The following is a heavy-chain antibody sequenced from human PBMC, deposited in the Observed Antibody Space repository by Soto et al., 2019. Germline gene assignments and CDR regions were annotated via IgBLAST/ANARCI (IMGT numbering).Heavy chain of an antibody. CDR1: GGSISNFY. V-gene: IGHV4-59*08. J-gene: IGHJ4*02. CDR2: IYYTGNT. CDR3: ARHATRSYDY. Sequence: SETLSLTCTVSGGSISNFYWSCIRQPPGKGLECIGYIYYTGNTNYNPSLKGRVTISVDTSKNQFTLNLNSVTAADTAVYYCARHATRSYDYWGQGTLVTVSS.